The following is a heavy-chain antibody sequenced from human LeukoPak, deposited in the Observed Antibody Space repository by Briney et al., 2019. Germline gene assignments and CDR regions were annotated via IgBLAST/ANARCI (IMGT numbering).Heavy chain of an antibody. J-gene: IGHJ4*02. Sequence: GGSLRLSCAASGFTFRRFGMNWVRQAPGKGLEWISYISSSSSAIYYADSVKGRFTIFRDNAKNSLYLQMSSLRDEDTAVYYCAQKGGTDHWGQGTLVTVSS. CDR2: ISSSSSAI. CDR3: AQKGGTDH. V-gene: IGHV3-48*02. CDR1: GFTFRRFG. D-gene: IGHD2-15*01.